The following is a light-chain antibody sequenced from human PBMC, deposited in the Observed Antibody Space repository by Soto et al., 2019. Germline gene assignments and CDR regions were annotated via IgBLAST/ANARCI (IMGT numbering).Light chain of an antibody. CDR1: QGITNF. CDR3: QQYETFSGT. J-gene: IGKJ1*01. Sequence: EIRVTQSPSGLAASIRDKVNRTCQASQGITNFLNWYQQKPGEAPKLLIYDASALPRGVPSRFSGSGSGTKFTLTIASLQPDDFATYYCQQYETFSGTCGPGTKVDIK. CDR2: DAS. V-gene: IGKV1-5*01.